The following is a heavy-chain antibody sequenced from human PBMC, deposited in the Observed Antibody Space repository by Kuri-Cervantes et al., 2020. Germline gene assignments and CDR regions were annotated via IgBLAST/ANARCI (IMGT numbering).Heavy chain of an antibody. CDR1: ADSISNHF. CDR3: ARGIPTSGTGGNWFDP. V-gene: IGHV4-4*07. CDR2: IFPTGAT. D-gene: IGHD6-13*01. J-gene: IGHJ5*02. Sequence: SETLCLTCSVSADSISNHFCSWVRQPAKKGLECIGRIFPTGATNSNPSLRSRVSMSLDKSKKQLSLRLRSVSAADTAIYYCARGIPTSGTGGNWFDPWGQGTLVTVSS.